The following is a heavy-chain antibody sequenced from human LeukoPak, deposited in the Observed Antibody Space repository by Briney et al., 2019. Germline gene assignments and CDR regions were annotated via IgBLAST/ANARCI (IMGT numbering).Heavy chain of an antibody. J-gene: IGHJ4*02. CDR3: AREVPSGVLDY. V-gene: IGHV3-7*01. Sequence: GGSLRLSCAASGFTFSNYWMSWVRQAPGKGLEWVANIKEDGSDKYYVDSMKGRFTISRDNAKNSLYLQVNSLRAEDTAAYYCAREVPSGVLDYWGQGTLVTVSS. CDR1: GFTFSNYW. D-gene: IGHD2-2*01. CDR2: IKEDGSDK.